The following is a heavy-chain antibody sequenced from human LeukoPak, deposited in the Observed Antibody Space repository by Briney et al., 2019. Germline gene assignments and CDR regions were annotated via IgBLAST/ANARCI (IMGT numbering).Heavy chain of an antibody. CDR1: GFTFSSYG. J-gene: IGHJ4*02. D-gene: IGHD2-15*01. V-gene: IGHV3-30*18. Sequence: GRSLRLSCAASGFTFSSYGMHGVRQAPGKGLEWVAVISYDGSNKYYADSVKGRFTISRDNSKNTLYLQMNSLRAEDTAVYYCAKNGYCSGGSCSSIDYWGQGTLVTVSS. CDR2: ISYDGSNK. CDR3: AKNGYCSGGSCSSIDY.